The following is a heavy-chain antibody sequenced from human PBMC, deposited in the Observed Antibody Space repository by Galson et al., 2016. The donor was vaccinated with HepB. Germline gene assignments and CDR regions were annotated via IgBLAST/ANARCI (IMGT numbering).Heavy chain of an antibody. CDR1: GGSISSSNYY. V-gene: IGHV4-39*01. CDR2: IYYSGST. J-gene: IGHJ4*02. CDR3: ARGYSSGWTCDY. Sequence: ETLSLTCTVSGGSISSSNYYWGWIRQPPGKGLEWIGSIYYSGSTYYNPSLRSRVTISVDTSKNQFSLKLRSVTAADTAVYYCARGYSSGWTCDYWGQGTLVTVSS. D-gene: IGHD6-19*01.